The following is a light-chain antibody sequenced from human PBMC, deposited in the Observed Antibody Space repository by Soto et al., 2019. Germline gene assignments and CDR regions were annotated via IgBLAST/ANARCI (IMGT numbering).Light chain of an antibody. CDR2: GAS. CDR1: QSVSNNY. J-gene: IGKJ1*01. CDR3: QQYGSSPPT. Sequence: ESVLPRARGTLSLSPGERATLSCRASQSVSNNYLAWYQQKPGQAPRLLIYGASNRATGIPDRFSGSGSGTDFTLTISRLEPEDFAVYYCQQYGSSPPTFGQGTKVDI. V-gene: IGKV3-20*01.